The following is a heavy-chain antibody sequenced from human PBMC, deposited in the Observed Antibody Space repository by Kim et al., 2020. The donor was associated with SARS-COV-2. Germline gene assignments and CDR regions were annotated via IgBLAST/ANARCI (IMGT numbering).Heavy chain of an antibody. CDR1: GFTFSSYA. CDR2: ISSSGATT. V-gene: IGHV3-23*01. Sequence: GGSLRLSCAASGFTFSSYAMSWVRQAPGKGLEWVSGISSSGATTYYADSVKGRFTISRDNSKNMLYVQMNSLRAEDTALYYCAKASWAWGAWCWGQGTLV. J-gene: IGHJ4*02. D-gene: IGHD3-16*01. CDR3: AKASWAWGAWC.